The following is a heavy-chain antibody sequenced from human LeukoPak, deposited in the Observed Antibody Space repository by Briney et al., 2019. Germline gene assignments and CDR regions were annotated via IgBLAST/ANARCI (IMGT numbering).Heavy chain of an antibody. V-gene: IGHV3-23*01. CDR3: AKGIYSSGWSYFDY. CDR2: LSGSGITT. J-gene: IGHJ4*01. Sequence: GGSLRLSCVTSGFTFSNSAMSWVRQAPGKGLEWVSTLSGSGITTYYADSVKGRFTISRDNSKNTLYLQMNSLRAEDTAVYYCAKGIYSSGWSYFDYWGHGTLVTVSS. CDR1: GFTFSNSA. D-gene: IGHD6-19*01.